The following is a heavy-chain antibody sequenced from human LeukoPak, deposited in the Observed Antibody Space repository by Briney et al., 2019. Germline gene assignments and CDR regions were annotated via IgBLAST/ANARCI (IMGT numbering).Heavy chain of an antibody. V-gene: IGHV3-23*01. Sequence: GGSLRLSCAASGFTFSSYGMSWVRQAPGKGLEWVSAISGSGGSTYYADSVKGRFTISRDNSKNTLYLQMNSLRAEDTAVYYCARGGYDILTGYQDAFDIWGQGTMVTVSS. D-gene: IGHD3-9*01. CDR3: ARGGYDILTGYQDAFDI. CDR2: ISGSGGST. J-gene: IGHJ3*02. CDR1: GFTFSSYG.